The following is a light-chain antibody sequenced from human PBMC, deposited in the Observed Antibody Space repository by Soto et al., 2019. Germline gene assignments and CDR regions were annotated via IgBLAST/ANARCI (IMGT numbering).Light chain of an antibody. Sequence: EIMMTQSPVTLSVSPGERATLSCRASQSVNSNLAWYQQKPGQAPRLLIYGASTRATGISASFIGNGSGTEFTLTASSLQPEDFAVYYCQQYVSTPLTFGGGTKVEIK. CDR1: QSVNSN. CDR3: QQYVSTPLT. V-gene: IGKV3-15*01. CDR2: GAS. J-gene: IGKJ4*01.